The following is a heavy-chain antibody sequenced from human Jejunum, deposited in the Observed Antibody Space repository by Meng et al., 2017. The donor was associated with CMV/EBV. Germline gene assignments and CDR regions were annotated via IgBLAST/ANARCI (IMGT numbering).Heavy chain of an antibody. D-gene: IGHD2-2*01. Sequence: QSNLKDSGPQLVIHPQPLPLSCTVSEFSLISSEVGLVLIPQPPAKALESLAVIYWDDDKRFSPSLNRRLTITKDTSQDHVILTLTNIDPVDTATYSCALFTISWFDPWGQGTLVTVSS. CDR1: EFSLISSEVG. V-gene: IGHV2-5*02. CDR3: ALFTISWFDP. J-gene: IGHJ5*02. CDR2: IYWDDDK.